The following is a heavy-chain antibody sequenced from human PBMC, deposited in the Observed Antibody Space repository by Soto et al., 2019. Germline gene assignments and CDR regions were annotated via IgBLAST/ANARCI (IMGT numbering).Heavy chain of an antibody. J-gene: IGHJ6*02. D-gene: IGHD5-12*01. V-gene: IGHV5-51*01. CDR1: GYSFAIYW. Sequence: GESLKISCNGSGYSFAIYWIGWVRQMPGKGLEWMGIIYPGDSDTRYSPSFQGQVTISADKSISTAYLQWSSLKASDTAMYYCARHVSSGYDYRYYYYGMDVWGQGTTVTVSS. CDR3: ARHVSSGYDYRYYYYGMDV. CDR2: IYPGDSDT.